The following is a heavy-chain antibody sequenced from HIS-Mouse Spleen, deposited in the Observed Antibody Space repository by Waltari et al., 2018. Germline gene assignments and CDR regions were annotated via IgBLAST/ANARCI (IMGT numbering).Heavy chain of an antibody. Sequence: QLQLQESGPGLVKPSATLSLTCTVSGGSISSSRYSRGSIRQPPGKGLEWIGSIYYSGSTYYNPSLKSRVTISVDTSKNQFSLKLSSVTAADTAVYYCAREIPYSSSWYDWYFDLWGRGTLVTVSS. CDR2: IYYSGST. V-gene: IGHV4-39*07. CDR1: GGSISSSRYS. D-gene: IGHD6-13*01. CDR3: AREIPYSSSWYDWYFDL. J-gene: IGHJ2*01.